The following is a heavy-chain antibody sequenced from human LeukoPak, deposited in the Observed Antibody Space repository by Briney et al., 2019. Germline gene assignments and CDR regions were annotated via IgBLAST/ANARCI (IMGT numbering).Heavy chain of an antibody. CDR3: ARTMYYYDSSGQHDAFDI. D-gene: IGHD3-22*01. CDR2: IKQDGSEK. Sequence: GGSLRLSCAASGFTFSSYWMSWVRQAPGKGLEWVANIKQDGSEKYYVDSVKGRFTISRDNAKNSLYLQMNSLRAEDTAVYYCARTMYYYDSSGQHDAFDIWGQGTMVTVSS. V-gene: IGHV3-7*01. CDR1: GFTFSSYW. J-gene: IGHJ3*02.